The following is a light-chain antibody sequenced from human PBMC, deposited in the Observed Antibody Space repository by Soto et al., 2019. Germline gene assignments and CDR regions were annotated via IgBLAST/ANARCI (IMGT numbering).Light chain of an antibody. J-gene: IGLJ1*01. V-gene: IGLV2-14*01. CDR1: SSDVGGYNY. CDR2: EVS. Sequence: SALTQPASVSGSPGQSITISCTGTSSDVGGYNYVSWYQQHPGKAPKLMIYEVSNRPSGVSNRFSGSKSGNTASLTISGLQAEDEADYYCSSYTSNTTGVFGTGTKLTVL. CDR3: SSYTSNTTGV.